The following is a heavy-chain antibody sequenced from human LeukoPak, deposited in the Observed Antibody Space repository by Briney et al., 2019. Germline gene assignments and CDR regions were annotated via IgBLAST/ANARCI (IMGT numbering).Heavy chain of an antibody. Sequence: ASVKVSCKASGYTFTSYDINWVRQATGQGLEWMGWMNPNSGNTGYAQKFQGRVTITRNTSISTAYMELSSLRFEDTAVYYCARGYSGYEDAFDIWGQGTMVTVSS. J-gene: IGHJ3*02. V-gene: IGHV1-8*03. D-gene: IGHD5-12*01. CDR3: ARGYSGYEDAFDI. CDR1: GYTFTSYD. CDR2: MNPNSGNT.